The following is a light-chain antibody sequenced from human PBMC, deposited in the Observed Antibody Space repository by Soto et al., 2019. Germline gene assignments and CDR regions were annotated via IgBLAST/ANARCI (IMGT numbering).Light chain of an antibody. CDR1: SSDVGSYNL. CDR3: CSYEGSAYV. Sequence: QSALTQPASVSGSPGQAITLSRTGTSSDVGSYNLVFWYQQHPGKAPKLMIYEGSKRPSGVSNRFSGSKSGNTASLTISGLQAEDEAADYCCSYEGSAYVFGTGTKVTVL. V-gene: IGLV2-23*01. J-gene: IGLJ1*01. CDR2: EGS.